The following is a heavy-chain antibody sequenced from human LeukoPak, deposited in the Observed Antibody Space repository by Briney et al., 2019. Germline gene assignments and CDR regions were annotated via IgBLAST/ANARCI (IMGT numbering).Heavy chain of an antibody. Sequence: GGSLRLSCAASGFTFSSYEMNWVRQAPGKGLEWVSYISSSGSTIYYADSVKGRFTISRDNAKNSLYLQMNSLRAEDTAVYYCAGVPDIVATFGYWGQGTLVTVSS. D-gene: IGHD5-12*01. CDR3: AGVPDIVATFGY. V-gene: IGHV3-48*03. J-gene: IGHJ4*02. CDR2: ISSSGSTI. CDR1: GFTFSSYE.